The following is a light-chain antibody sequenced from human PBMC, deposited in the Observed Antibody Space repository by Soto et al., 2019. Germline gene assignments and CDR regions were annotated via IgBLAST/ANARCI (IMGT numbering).Light chain of an antibody. CDR3: QQYEAVVT. Sequence: EIVLTQSPGTLSLSPGDRATLSCRASQSLTNNYFAWYQQKPGRALRLLIDGASTRATGIPARFSDSGSGTDFTLTISRLEPEDVAVYYCQQYEAVVTFGQGTKVEI. CDR2: GAS. V-gene: IGKV3-20*01. CDR1: QSLTNNY. J-gene: IGKJ1*01.